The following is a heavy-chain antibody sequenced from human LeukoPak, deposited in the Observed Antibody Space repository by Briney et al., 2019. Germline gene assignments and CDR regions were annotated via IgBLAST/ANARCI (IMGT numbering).Heavy chain of an antibody. CDR1: GGSFSGYY. CDR2: INHSGST. J-gene: IGHJ4*02. CDR3: ARRGAAAGKIDY. D-gene: IGHD6-13*01. V-gene: IGHV4-34*01. Sequence: SETLSLTCAVYGGSFSGYYWSWIRQPPGKGLEWIGEINHSGSTNYNPSLKSRVTISVDTSKNQFSLKLSSVTAADTAVYYCARRGAAAGKIDYWGQGTLVTVSS.